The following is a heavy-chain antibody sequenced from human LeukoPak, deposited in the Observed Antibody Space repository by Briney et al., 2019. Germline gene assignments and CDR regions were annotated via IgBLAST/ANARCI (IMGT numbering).Heavy chain of an antibody. CDR3: ARDRGIGRGYYYYGMDV. Sequence: KPSETLSLTCTVSGGSISSYYWSWIRQPPGKGLEWIGYIYYSGSTNYNPSPKSRVTISVDTSKNQFSLKLSSVTAADTAVYYCARDRGIGRGYYYYGMDVWGQGTTVTVSS. J-gene: IGHJ6*02. CDR2: IYYSGST. V-gene: IGHV4-59*12. CDR1: GGSISSYY. D-gene: IGHD6-13*01.